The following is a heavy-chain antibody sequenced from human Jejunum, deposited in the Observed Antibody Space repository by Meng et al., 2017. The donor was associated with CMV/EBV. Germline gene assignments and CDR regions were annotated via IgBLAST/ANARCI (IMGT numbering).Heavy chain of an antibody. CDR2: ISNTRTYI. J-gene: IGHJ4*02. Sequence: SGFNFYTSSVNWVRQTPGKELKWVSSISNTRTYIYCADSVRGHFTISRDNARNSLYLQMNSLRAEDTAVYYCARDRYNGNPGSFDSWSQGTLVTVSS. D-gene: IGHD2-8*01. CDR3: ARDRYNGNPGSFDS. V-gene: IGHV3-21*01. CDR1: GFNFYTSS.